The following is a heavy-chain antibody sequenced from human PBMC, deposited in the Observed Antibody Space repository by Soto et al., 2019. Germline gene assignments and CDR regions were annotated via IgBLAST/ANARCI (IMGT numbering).Heavy chain of an antibody. D-gene: IGHD6-13*01. CDR2: ISYDGSNK. CDR1: GFTFSSYG. Sequence: QVQLVESGGGVVQPGRSLRLSCAASGFTFSSYGMHWVRQAPGKGLEWVAVISYDGSNKYYADSVKGRFTISRDNSKNTLYLQMNSLRAEDTAVYYCAKARGQQRVRSWFDPWGQGTLVTVSS. CDR3: AKARGQQRVRSWFDP. V-gene: IGHV3-30*18. J-gene: IGHJ5*02.